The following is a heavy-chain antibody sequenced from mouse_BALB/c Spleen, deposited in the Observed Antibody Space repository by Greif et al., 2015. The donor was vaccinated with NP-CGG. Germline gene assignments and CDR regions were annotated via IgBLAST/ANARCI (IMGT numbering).Heavy chain of an antibody. CDR2: IDTSDSYT. Sequence: QVQLQQSGAELVMPGASVKMSCKASGYTFTDYWMHWVKQRPGQGLEWIGAIDTSDSYTSYNQKFKGKATLTVDESSSTAYMQRSSLTSEDSAVYYCARGGDYDVGGGGAMDYWGQGTSVTVSS. D-gene: IGHD2-4*01. J-gene: IGHJ4*01. CDR3: ARGGDYDVGGGGAMDY. V-gene: IGHV1-69*01. CDR1: GYTFTDYW.